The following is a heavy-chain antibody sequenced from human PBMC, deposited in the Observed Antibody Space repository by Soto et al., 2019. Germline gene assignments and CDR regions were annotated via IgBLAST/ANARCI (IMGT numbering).Heavy chain of an antibody. J-gene: IGHJ6*02. CDR3: ARDNVGTNYYGMDV. CDR2: ISAYNGNT. CDR1: GYTFTSYC. V-gene: IGHV1-18*01. Sequence: WASGKVSFKSSGYTFTSYCISWVRQAPGQGLECMGWISAYNGNTNYAQKLQGRVTMTTDTSTSTAYMELRSLRSDDTAVYYCARDNVGTNYYGMDVWGQGTTVTVSS. D-gene: IGHD1-7*01.